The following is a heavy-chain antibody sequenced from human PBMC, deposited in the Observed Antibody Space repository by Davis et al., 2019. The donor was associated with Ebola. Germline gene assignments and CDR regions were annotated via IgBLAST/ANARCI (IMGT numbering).Heavy chain of an antibody. CDR2: ITSSGTTA. Sequence: GESLKISCVASGFTFGNDYMSWVHQAPGKGLEWISYITSSGTTAKYADSVKGRFTISRDNAKNSLYLQMTSLRADDTAVYYCTRDGPFCGGDCYSDYWGQGTLVTVSS. J-gene: IGHJ4*02. D-gene: IGHD2-21*02. V-gene: IGHV3-11*01. CDR3: TRDGPFCGGDCYSDY. CDR1: GFTFGNDY.